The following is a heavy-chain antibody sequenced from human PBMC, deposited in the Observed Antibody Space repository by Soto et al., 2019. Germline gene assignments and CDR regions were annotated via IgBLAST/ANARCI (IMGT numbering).Heavy chain of an antibody. CDR3: AKCYSTAEAGHYYYYGMDV. CDR2: ISGSGGST. D-gene: IGHD2-21*01. CDR1: GFTFSSYA. V-gene: IGHV3-23*01. J-gene: IGHJ6*02. Sequence: GGSLRLSCAASGFTFSSYAMSWVRQAPGKGLEWVSAISGSGGSTYYADSVKGRFTISRDNSKNTLYLQMNSLRAEDTAVYYCAKCYSTAEAGHYYYYGMDVWGQGTTVTVSS.